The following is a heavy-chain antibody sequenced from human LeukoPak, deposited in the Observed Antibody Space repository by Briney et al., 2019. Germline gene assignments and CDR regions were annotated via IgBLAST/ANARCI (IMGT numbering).Heavy chain of an antibody. Sequence: GGSLRLSCAASGFTFSNYEMNWVRQAPGKGLEWVSYISGSGTTIYYADSVKGRFTISRDNAKNSLSLQMNSLRAEDTAVYYCARSPAGANYYLDVWGKGTTVTISS. D-gene: IGHD1-14*01. CDR3: ARSPAGANYYLDV. CDR1: GFTFSNYE. V-gene: IGHV3-48*03. CDR2: ISGSGTTI. J-gene: IGHJ6*03.